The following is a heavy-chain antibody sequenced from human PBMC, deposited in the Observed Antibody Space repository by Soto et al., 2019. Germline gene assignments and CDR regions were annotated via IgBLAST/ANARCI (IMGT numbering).Heavy chain of an antibody. CDR2: IYPGDSDT. CDR1: GYSFTNYW. J-gene: IGHJ6*02. Sequence: PGESLKISCQGSGYSFTNYWIGWGRQMPGKGLEWMGIIYPGDSDTRYSPSFQGQVTISADKSISTAYLQWSSLKASDTAMYYCARRGTTGYYFYGMDVWGQGTTVTVSS. CDR3: ARRGTTGYYFYGMDV. D-gene: IGHD1-1*01. V-gene: IGHV5-51*01.